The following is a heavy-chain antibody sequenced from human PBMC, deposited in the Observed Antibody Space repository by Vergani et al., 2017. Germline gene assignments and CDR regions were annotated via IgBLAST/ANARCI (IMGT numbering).Heavy chain of an antibody. V-gene: IGHV4-38-2*02. CDR2: ISQSGRT. Sequence: QVKLQESGPGLVKPSETLSLTCTVSGYSISSGHYWGWIRHSPGTGLEWIGSISQSGRTYYSPSLKSRLTISRDTSKNQFSLKLSSVTAADTAVYYCARVSGVPAASYYYYYGMDVWGQGTTVTVSS. CDR3: ARVSGVPAASYYYYYGMDV. J-gene: IGHJ6*02. CDR1: GYSISSGHY. D-gene: IGHD2-2*01.